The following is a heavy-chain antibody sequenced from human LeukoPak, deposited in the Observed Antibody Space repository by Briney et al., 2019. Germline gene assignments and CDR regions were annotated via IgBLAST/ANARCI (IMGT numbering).Heavy chain of an antibody. V-gene: IGHV1-69*04. CDR3: ARGSSSSGAWFDP. CDR1: GGTFSSYA. J-gene: IGHJ5*02. CDR2: IIPILGIA. D-gene: IGHD6-13*01. Sequence: ASVKVSCKASGGTFSSYAISWVRQAPGQGLEWMGRIIPILGIANYAQKFQGRVTITADKSTSTAYMELSSLRSDDTAVYYCARGSSSSGAWFDPWGQGTLVTVSS.